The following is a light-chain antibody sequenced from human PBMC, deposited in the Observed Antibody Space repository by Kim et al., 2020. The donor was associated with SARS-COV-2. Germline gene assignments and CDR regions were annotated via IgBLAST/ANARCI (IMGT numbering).Light chain of an antibody. Sequence: QSITISCTGTSSDVGSYTYVSWYQQHPGKAPKLMIYDVNTRPSGVSARFSGSKSGNTASLTISGLQAEDEADYYCSSYRSSNTWVFGGGTRLTVL. CDR2: DVN. V-gene: IGLV2-14*04. CDR1: SSDVGSYTY. J-gene: IGLJ3*02. CDR3: SSYRSSNTWV.